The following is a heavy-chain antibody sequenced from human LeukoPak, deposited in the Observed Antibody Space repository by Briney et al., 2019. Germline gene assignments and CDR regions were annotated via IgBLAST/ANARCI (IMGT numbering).Heavy chain of an antibody. CDR1: GFIFTTYW. CDR2: INSDGSST. J-gene: IGHJ4*02. Sequence: GGSLRLSCAASGFIFTTYWMHWVREVPGKELVRVARINSDGSSTYYADSVKGRFTISRDNSKNTLYLQMNSLRAEDTAVYYCTRDLVGATPDFWGQGTLVTVSS. V-gene: IGHV3-74*01. CDR3: TRDLVGATPDF. D-gene: IGHD1-26*01.